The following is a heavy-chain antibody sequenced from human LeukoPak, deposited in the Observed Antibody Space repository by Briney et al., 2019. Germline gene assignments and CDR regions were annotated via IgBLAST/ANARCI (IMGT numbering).Heavy chain of an antibody. V-gene: IGHV3-30*18. D-gene: IGHD2-21*02. CDR2: ISYDGSNK. J-gene: IGHJ4*02. CDR1: GFTFSSYG. CDR3: AKGGLVSAIPRLGYYFDY. Sequence: GGSLRLSCAASGFTFSSYGMHWVRQAPGKGLEWAAVISYDGSNKYYADSVKGRFTISRDNSKNTLYLQMNSLRAEDTAVYYCAKGGLVSAIPRLGYYFDYWGQGTLVTVSS.